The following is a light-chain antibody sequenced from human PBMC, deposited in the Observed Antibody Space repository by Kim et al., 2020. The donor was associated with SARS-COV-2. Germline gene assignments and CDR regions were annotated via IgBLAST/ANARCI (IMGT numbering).Light chain of an antibody. CDR3: QQYNTYSPIT. CDR1: QSITTW. Sequence: DIQMTQFPSTLSASVGDRVTMTCWSSQSITTWLAWYQQRPGKAPKHLIYKASTLDSGVPSRFSGSGSRTEFTLTITSLQPDDSATYYCQQYNTYSPITFGQGTKLEI. V-gene: IGKV1-5*03. J-gene: IGKJ2*01. CDR2: KAS.